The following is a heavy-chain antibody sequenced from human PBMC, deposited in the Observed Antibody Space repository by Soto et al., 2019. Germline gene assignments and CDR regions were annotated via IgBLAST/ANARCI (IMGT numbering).Heavy chain of an antibody. J-gene: IGHJ4*02. CDR3: TRAEAVAGPYYFDY. CDR1: GFTFSTYA. Sequence: GGSLRLSCAASGFTFSTYAMHWVRQAPGKGLEWLAVISYDGSDEYFADSVKGRFTISRDNSKNTLYLQMNSLGTEDTAVYYCTRAEAVAGPYYFDYWGQGTLVTVSS. V-gene: IGHV3-30-3*01. CDR2: ISYDGSDE. D-gene: IGHD6-19*01.